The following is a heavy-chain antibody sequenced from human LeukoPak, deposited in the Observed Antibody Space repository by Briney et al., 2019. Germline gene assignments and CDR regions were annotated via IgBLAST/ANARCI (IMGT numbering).Heavy chain of an antibody. Sequence: PGGSLRLSCAASGFTFSSYWFHWVRQAPGKGLVWVSRINSDGSGTTYADSVKGRFTISRDNAKSTLFLQMNSLRAEDTALYYCAKLWAAAGTFDYWGQGTLVTVSS. V-gene: IGHV3-74*01. CDR3: AKLWAAAGTFDY. D-gene: IGHD6-13*01. J-gene: IGHJ4*02. CDR1: GFTFSSYW. CDR2: INSDGSGT.